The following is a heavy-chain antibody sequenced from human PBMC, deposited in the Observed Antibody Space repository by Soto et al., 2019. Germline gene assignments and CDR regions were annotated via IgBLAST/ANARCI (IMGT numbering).Heavy chain of an antibody. V-gene: IGHV4-34*01. CDR2: INHSGST. CDR1: GGSFSGYY. D-gene: IGHD1-20*01. Sequence: SETRSLTCAVYGGSFSGYYWSWIRQPPGKGLEWIGEINHSGSTNYNPSLKSRVTISVDTSKNQFSLKLSSVTAADTAVYYCARGSYNWNHRADTTHWFDPWGQGALVTVSS. CDR3: ARGSYNWNHRADTTHWFDP. J-gene: IGHJ5*02.